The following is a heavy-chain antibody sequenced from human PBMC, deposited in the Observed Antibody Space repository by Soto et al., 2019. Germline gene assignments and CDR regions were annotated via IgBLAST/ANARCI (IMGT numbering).Heavy chain of an antibody. CDR1: GGSITSGGYY. D-gene: IGHD3-22*01. V-gene: IGHV4-31*03. CDR2: IYYRGDT. J-gene: IGHJ4*02. CDR3: ARAIPPTSGWYYFDS. Sequence: SETLSLTCTVSGGSITSGGYYWSWIRQHPAKGLEWIGYIYYRGDTYYNPSLKSRVTMSVDTSKNHFSLKLSSVTAADTAMYYCARAIPPTSGWYYFDSWGQGSLVTVSS.